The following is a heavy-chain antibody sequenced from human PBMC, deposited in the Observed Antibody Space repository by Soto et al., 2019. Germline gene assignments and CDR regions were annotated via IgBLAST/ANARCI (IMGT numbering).Heavy chain of an antibody. D-gene: IGHD3-3*01. J-gene: IGHJ6*03. CDR2: IYYSGST. CDR3: ARQSAYYDFWSGSPGIADYYYYMDV. CDR1: GGSISSYY. Sequence: SETLSLTCTVSGGSISSYYWSWIRQPPGKGLEWIGYIYYSGSTNYNPSLKSRVTISVDTSKNQFSLKLSSVTAADTAVYYCARQSAYYDFWSGSPGIADYYYYMDVWGKGTTVTVSS. V-gene: IGHV4-59*08.